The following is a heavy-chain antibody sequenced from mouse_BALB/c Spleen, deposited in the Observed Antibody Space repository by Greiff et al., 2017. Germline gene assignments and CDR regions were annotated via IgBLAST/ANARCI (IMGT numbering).Heavy chain of an antibody. CDR2: ISDGGSYT. CDR3: ARGEYGNYVGY. J-gene: IGHJ2*01. Sequence: EVKLVESGGGLVKPGGSLKLSCAASGFTFSDYYMYWVRQTPEKRLEWVATISDGGSYTYYPDSVKGRFTISRDNAKNNLYLQMSSLKSEDTAMYYCARGEYGNYVGYWGQGTTLTVSS. V-gene: IGHV5-4*02. D-gene: IGHD2-10*02. CDR1: GFTFSDYY.